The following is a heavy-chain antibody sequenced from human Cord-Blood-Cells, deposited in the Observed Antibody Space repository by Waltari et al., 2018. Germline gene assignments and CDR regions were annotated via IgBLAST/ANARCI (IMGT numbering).Heavy chain of an antibody. D-gene: IGHD6-6*01. J-gene: IGHJ3*02. CDR3: ARDTAAHGLDAFDI. CDR1: GGTFSIYA. V-gene: IGHV1-69*12. Sequence: QVQLVQSGAEVKQPGSSVKVSCTASGGTFSIYAISWVRQAPGHGLEWRGGLIPRCGTAHNAQKFRGRDTITADEATSTVDMGLGSLGSEETGVYYWARDTAAHGLDAFDIWGQGTMVTVSA. CDR2: LIPRCGTA.